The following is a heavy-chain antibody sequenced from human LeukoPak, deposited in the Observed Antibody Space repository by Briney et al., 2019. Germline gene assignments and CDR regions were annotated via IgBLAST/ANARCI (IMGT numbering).Heavy chain of an antibody. CDR1: GGSISNTNW. V-gene: IGHV4-4*02. CDR3: AREGGPYRPLDY. Sequence: EPSGTLSLTCGVSGGSISNTNWWTWFRQPPGKGLSWIGEVNLQGSTNYNPSLKSRVAISVDKSENHISLKLTSVTAADTAVYYCAREGGPYRPLDYSGQGTLVTVAS. CDR2: VNLQGST. J-gene: IGHJ4*02.